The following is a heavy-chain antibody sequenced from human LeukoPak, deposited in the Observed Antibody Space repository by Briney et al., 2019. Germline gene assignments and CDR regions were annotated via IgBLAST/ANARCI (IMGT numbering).Heavy chain of an antibody. CDR2: ISSNGGST. J-gene: IGHJ4*02. D-gene: IGHD3-22*01. Sequence: PGGSLRLSCSASGFTFSSYAMHWVRQAPGKGLEYVSAISSNGGSTYYADSVKGRFTISRDNSKNTLYLQMSSLRAEDTAVYYCVKDRYYYDSSGHFDYWGQGTLVTVSS. V-gene: IGHV3-64D*06. CDR3: VKDRYYYDSSGHFDY. CDR1: GFTFSSYA.